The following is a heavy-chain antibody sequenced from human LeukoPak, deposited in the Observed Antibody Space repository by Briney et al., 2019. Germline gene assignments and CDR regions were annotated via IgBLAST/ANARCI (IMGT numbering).Heavy chain of an antibody. Sequence: SETLSLTCTVSGGSISSSSYYWGWIRQPPGKGLEWIGSIYYSGSTYYNPSLKSRVTISVDTSKNQSSLKLSSVTAADTAVYYCASHGGGGFDCWGQGTLVTVSS. CDR2: IYYSGST. J-gene: IGHJ4*02. D-gene: IGHD2-15*01. V-gene: IGHV4-39*01. CDR1: GGSISSSSYY. CDR3: ASHGGGGFDC.